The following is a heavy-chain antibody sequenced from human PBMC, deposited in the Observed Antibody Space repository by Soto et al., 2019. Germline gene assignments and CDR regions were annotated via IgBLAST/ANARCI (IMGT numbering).Heavy chain of an antibody. CDR2: IKQDGSEK. CDR3: ARLYYYDSSGYPPNFDY. D-gene: IGHD3-22*01. CDR1: GFTFSSYW. J-gene: IGHJ4*02. Sequence: LXCAASGFTFSSYWMSWVRQAPGKGLEWVANIKQDGSEKYYVDSVKGRFTISRDNAKNSLYLQMNSLRAEDTVVYFCARLYYYDSSGYPPNFDYWGQGTLVTVSS. V-gene: IGHV3-7*05.